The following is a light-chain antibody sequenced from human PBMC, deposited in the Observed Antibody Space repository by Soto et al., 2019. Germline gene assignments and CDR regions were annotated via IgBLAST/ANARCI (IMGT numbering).Light chain of an antibody. CDR1: QGIAPY. J-gene: IGKJ4*01. CDR3: QKYNSAPLT. V-gene: IGKV1-27*01. Sequence: DAQRTQSPSSLSASVGDRVTITCRASQGIAPYLAWFQQKPGKVPRLLIYATSTLQSGVPSRFSGSGSGTDFTLTISSLQPEDVATYYCQKYNSAPLTFGGGTKVEIK. CDR2: ATS.